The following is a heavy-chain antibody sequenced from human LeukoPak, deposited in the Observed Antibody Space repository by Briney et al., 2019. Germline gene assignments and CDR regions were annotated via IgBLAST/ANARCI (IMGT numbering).Heavy chain of an antibody. CDR2: IYSGGST. Sequence: PGGSLRLSCAASGFTVSSNYMSWVRQAPGKGLEWVSVIYSGGSTYYADSVKGRFTISRDNSKSTLYLQMNSLRAEDTAVYYCARSYYYDSSGYYPIDYWGQGTLVTVSS. CDR1: GFTVSSNY. D-gene: IGHD3-22*01. V-gene: IGHV3-53*05. CDR3: ARSYYYDSSGYYPIDY. J-gene: IGHJ4*02.